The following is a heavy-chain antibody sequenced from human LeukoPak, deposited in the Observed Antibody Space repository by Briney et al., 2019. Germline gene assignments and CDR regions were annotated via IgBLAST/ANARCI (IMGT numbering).Heavy chain of an antibody. Sequence: ASVKVSCKASGGTFSSYAISWVRQAPGQGLEWMGGIIPVFGTSNYAQKFQGRVTITADESTRTAYMELSSLRSEDTAVYYCARVTGGRYCSTTSCYMRGWFDPWGQGSLVTVSS. CDR1: GGTFSSYA. CDR2: IIPVFGTS. D-gene: IGHD2-2*02. V-gene: IGHV1-69*13. CDR3: ARVTGGRYCSTTSCYMRGWFDP. J-gene: IGHJ5*02.